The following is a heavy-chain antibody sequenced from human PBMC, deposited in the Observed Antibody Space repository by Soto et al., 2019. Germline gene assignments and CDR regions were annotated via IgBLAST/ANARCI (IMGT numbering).Heavy chain of an antibody. CDR3: ARRLYSSSSYYYYGMDV. D-gene: IGHD6-6*01. V-gene: IGHV5-10-1*01. Sequence: GESLKIFCKGSGYSFTSYWISWVRQMPGKGLEWMGRIDPSDSYTNYSPSFQGHVTISADKSISTAYLQWSSLKASDTAMYYCARRLYSSSSYYYYGMDVWGQGTTVTVSS. CDR1: GYSFTSYW. J-gene: IGHJ6*02. CDR2: IDPSDSYT.